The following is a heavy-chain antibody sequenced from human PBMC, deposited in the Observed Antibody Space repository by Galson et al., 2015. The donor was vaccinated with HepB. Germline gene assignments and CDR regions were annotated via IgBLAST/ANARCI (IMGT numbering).Heavy chain of an antibody. D-gene: IGHD3-16*01. CDR1: GFTFSSYA. J-gene: IGHJ3*02. CDR3: AKDSEYYDYVWGSTDAFDI. Sequence: SLRLSCAASGFTFSSYAMSWVRQAPGKGLEWVSAISGSGGSTYYADSVKGRFTISRDNSKNTLYLQMNSLRAEDTAVYYCAKDSEYYDYVWGSTDAFDIWGQGTMVTVSS. CDR2: ISGSGGST. V-gene: IGHV3-23*01.